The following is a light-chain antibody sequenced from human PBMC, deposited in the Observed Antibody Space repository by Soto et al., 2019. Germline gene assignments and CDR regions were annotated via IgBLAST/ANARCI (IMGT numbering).Light chain of an antibody. Sequence: DIQMTQSPSTLSASVGDRVTITCRASQSISSWLAWYQQKPGKAPKLLIYKASSLESGVPSRFSGSGSGTEFTLTISSLQPDYFATYYCQHHLGTFGQGTKVEIK. CDR1: QSISSW. J-gene: IGKJ1*01. CDR2: KAS. CDR3: QHHLGT. V-gene: IGKV1-5*03.